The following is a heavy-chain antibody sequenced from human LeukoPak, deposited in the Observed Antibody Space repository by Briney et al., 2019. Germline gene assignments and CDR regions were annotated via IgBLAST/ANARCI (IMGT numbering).Heavy chain of an antibody. CDR1: GGSISSGGYY. CDR2: IYYSGST. Sequence: SETLSLTCTVSGGSISSGGYYWSWIRQHPGKGLEWIGYIYYSGSTYYTPSLKSRVPVSVDTSKNQFSLKLSSVTAADTAVYYCARGGNPTLFDYWGQGTLVTVSS. D-gene: IGHD3-16*01. CDR3: ARGGNPTLFDY. J-gene: IGHJ4*02. V-gene: IGHV4-31*03.